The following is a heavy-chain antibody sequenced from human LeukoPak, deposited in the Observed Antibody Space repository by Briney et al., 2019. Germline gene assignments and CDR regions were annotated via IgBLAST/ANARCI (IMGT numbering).Heavy chain of an antibody. CDR1: GGTFSSYA. CDR3: ARSLPFKYCSGGSCPHDAFDI. D-gene: IGHD2-15*01. J-gene: IGHJ3*02. V-gene: IGHV1-69*05. Sequence: APVKVSCKASGGTFSSYAISWVRQAPGQGLEWMGGIIPIFGTANYAQKFQGRVTITTDESTSTAYMELSSLRSEDTAVYYCARSLPFKYCSGGSCPHDAFDIWGQGTMVTVSS. CDR2: IIPIFGTA.